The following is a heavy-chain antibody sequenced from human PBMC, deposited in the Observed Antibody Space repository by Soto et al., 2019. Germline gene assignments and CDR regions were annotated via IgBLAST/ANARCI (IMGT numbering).Heavy chain of an antibody. J-gene: IGHJ5*02. D-gene: IGHD3-10*01. CDR1: GFTFSSYA. V-gene: IGHV3-30*18. CDR2: ISYDGSNK. CDR3: AKDLFRRSEDNWFDP. Sequence: VQLLESGGGLVQPGGSLRLSCAASGFTFSSYAMAWVRQAPGEGLEWVAVISYDGSNKYYADSVKGRFTISRDNSKNTLYLQMNSLRAEDTAVYYCAKDLFRRSEDNWFDPWGQGTLVTVSS.